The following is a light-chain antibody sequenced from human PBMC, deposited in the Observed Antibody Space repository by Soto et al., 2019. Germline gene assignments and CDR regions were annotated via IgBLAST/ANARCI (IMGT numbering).Light chain of an antibody. CDR1: QYINTR. Sequence: EIVLRQSPATLSSSPGDRVTLSCRASQYINTRLAWYQHRPGQAPRLLIYQTSIRAAGIPARFSASGSGTDFTLTISDVQPEDFALYYCHQRQSWPRTFGQGTKVDIK. J-gene: IGKJ1*01. CDR3: HQRQSWPRT. V-gene: IGKV3-11*01. CDR2: QTS.